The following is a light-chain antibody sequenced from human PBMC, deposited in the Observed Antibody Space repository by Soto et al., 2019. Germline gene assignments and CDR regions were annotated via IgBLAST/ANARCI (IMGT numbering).Light chain of an antibody. CDR1: TCDFGGYDY. Sequence: QSALTQPASVSGSPGQTITISCAGTTCDFGGYDYVSWYLLHPGIAPKLIIYEVSNRPSGVSNRFSGSKSGNTASLTIFGLQAEDEAVYYCSSYTSANALVVFGRGTKVTVL. J-gene: IGLJ1*01. CDR2: EVS. CDR3: SSYTSANALVV. V-gene: IGLV2-14*01.